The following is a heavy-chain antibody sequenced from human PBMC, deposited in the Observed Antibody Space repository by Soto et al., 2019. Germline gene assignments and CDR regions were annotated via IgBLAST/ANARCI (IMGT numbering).Heavy chain of an antibody. CDR3: ARRGYYDSSGSRNYHYYGMNV. J-gene: IGHJ6*02. CDR2: ISPYDGNT. Sequence: QVQLVQSGGEVKKPGASVKVSCKASGYTFSSYGINWVRQAPGQGLEWLGWISPYDGNTKYAQILQGRVSMTTDTYTTSAYMEVRTHRSDDTPVYYCARRGYYDSSGSRNYHYYGMNVWGQGTTVTVSS. D-gene: IGHD3-22*01. CDR1: GYTFSSYG. V-gene: IGHV1-18*01.